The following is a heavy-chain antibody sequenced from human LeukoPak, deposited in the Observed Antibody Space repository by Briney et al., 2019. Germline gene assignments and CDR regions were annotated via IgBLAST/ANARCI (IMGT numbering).Heavy chain of an antibody. V-gene: IGHV3-48*01. D-gene: IGHD2-2*02. CDR3: ARGLGDCSSTSYHTLWYYFDY. J-gene: IGHJ4*02. Sequence: GRSLRLSCAASGFTFSRYSMNWVRQAPGKGLEWVSYISSSSNTRYYADSVKGRFTISRDNAKNSLSLQMNSLRAEDTAVYFCARGLGDCSSTSYHTLWYYFDYWGQGTLVTVSS. CDR2: ISSSSNTR. CDR1: GFTFSRYS.